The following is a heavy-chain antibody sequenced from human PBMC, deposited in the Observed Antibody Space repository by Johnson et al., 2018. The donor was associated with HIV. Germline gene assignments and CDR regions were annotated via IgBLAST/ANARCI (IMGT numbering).Heavy chain of an antibody. J-gene: IGHJ3*02. CDR1: GFAFSNFG. CDR2: TSSDGSNI. Sequence: VQLVESGGGVVQPGRSLRLSCAASGFAFSNFGMHWVRQAPGKGLEWVAVTSSDGSNIMYANSVKGRFTISRDNAKNTLYLQMNSLRVEDTALYYCTRDGLDAFDMWGQGTMVTVSS. V-gene: IGHV3-30*03. CDR3: TRDGLDAFDM.